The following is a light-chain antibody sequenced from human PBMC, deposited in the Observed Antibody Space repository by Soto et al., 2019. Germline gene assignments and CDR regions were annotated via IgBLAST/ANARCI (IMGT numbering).Light chain of an antibody. J-gene: IGLJ3*02. CDR1: SSDVGGYNY. CDR2: EVT. Sequence: QSALTQPPSAYGSPGQSVTISCTGTSSDVGGYNYVSWYQQYPGRAPKLMIYEVTKRPSGVPDRSSGSKSGNTASLTVSGLQAEDEADYYCSSYAASNNFYFEFGGGTKVTVL. CDR3: SSYAASNNFYFE. V-gene: IGLV2-8*01.